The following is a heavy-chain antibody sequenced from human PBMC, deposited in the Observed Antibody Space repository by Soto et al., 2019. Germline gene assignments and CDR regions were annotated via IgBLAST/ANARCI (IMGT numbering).Heavy chain of an antibody. CDR2: FRSGGGT. Sequence: QVQLQESGPGLVKPSETLSLTCTVSGDSISGYNLAWIRQPPGKGLEWIGYFRSGGGTSYNPSLNSQVAISSDTCTKQFSRRLSAMTVADAVVYYCVSQGIGVLHGLVDVWGQGTTVTVSS. D-gene: IGHD3-10*01. J-gene: IGHJ6*02. V-gene: IGHV4-59*08. CDR3: VSQGIGVLHGLVDV. CDR1: GDSISGYN.